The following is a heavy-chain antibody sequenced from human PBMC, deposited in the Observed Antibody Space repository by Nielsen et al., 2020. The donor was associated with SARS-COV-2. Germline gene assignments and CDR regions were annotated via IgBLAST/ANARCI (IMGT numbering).Heavy chain of an antibody. D-gene: IGHD6-13*01. V-gene: IGHV3-23*01. J-gene: IGHJ3*02. CDR2: ISAST. Sequence: GGSLRLSCVVSGFTISTYAMSWVRQAPGKGLEWVSAISASTYYADSVKGRFTISRDNAKNSLYLQMNSLRAEDTALYHCAATGYSSSWYGTHAFDIWGQGTMVTVSS. CDR3: AATGYSSSWYGTHAFDI. CDR1: GFTISTYA.